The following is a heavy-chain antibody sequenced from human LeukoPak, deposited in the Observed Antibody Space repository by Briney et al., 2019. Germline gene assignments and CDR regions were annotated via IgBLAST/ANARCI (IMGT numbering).Heavy chain of an antibody. V-gene: IGHV1-2*02. J-gene: IGHJ5*02. CDR1: GYTFTGYY. CDR3: ARDEGSSSWFGWFDP. CDR2: INPNSGGT. Sequence: ASVKASCKASGYTFTGYYMHWVRQAPGQGLEWMGWINPNSGGTNYAQKFQGRVTMTRDTSISTAYMELSRLRSDDTAVYYCARDEGSSSWFGWFDPWGQGTLVTVSS. D-gene: IGHD6-13*01.